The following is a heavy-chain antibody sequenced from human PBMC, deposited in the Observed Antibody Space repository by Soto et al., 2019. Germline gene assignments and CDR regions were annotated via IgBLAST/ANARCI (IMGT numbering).Heavy chain of an antibody. J-gene: IGHJ4*02. V-gene: IGHV3-74*01. D-gene: IGHD2-2*02. CDR1: GFTVSSNY. CDR2: INSDGSST. Sequence: GGSLRLSCAASGFTVSSNYMSWVRQAPGKGLVWVSRINSDGSSTSYADSVKGRFTISRDNAKNTLYLQMNSLRAEDTAVYYCARIRYCSSTSCYRDFDYWGQGTLVTVSS. CDR3: ARIRYCSSTSCYRDFDY.